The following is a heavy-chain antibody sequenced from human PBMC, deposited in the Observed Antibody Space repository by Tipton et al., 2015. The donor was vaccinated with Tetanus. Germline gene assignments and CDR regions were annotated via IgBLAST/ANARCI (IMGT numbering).Heavy chain of an antibody. CDR2: VYYSGST. CDR1: GGSITSSIDY. Sequence: LRLSCTVSGGSITSSIDYWGWVRQPPGKGLEWIGSVYYSGSTYYNPSLKSRVTISVDTSKNQFSLKLSSVTAADTAVYYCARTSIPAADYCFDYWGQGTLVTVSS. D-gene: IGHD2-2*01. CDR3: ARTSIPAADYCFDY. V-gene: IGHV4-39*01. J-gene: IGHJ4*02.